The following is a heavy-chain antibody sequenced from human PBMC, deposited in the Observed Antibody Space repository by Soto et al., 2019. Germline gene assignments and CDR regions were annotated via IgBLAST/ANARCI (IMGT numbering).Heavy chain of an antibody. J-gene: IGHJ4*02. CDR1: EYSFAGYR. CDR2: INPSDADT. CDR3: ARGGVLTRGSDD. D-gene: IGHD3-3*01. Sequence: HGESLKISCKGSEYSFAGYRICWVHQLPGEGVDEMGIINPSDADTTYRPSFQGQIIITADKSISTAYLQWSSRRASDAAIYYCARGGVLTRGSDDWGQGTPVTVSS. V-gene: IGHV5-51*07.